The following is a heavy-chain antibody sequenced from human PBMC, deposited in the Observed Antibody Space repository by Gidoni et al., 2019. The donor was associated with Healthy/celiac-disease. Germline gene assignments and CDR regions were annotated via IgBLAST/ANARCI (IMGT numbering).Heavy chain of an antibody. J-gene: IGHJ5*02. CDR1: GGSISSGDYY. CDR3: AREPTYYDFWSGYRRSNWFDP. D-gene: IGHD3-3*01. Sequence: QVQLQESGPGLVKPSQTLSLTCTVSGGSISSGDYYWSWIRQPPGKGLEWIGYIYYSGSTYYNPSLKSRVTISVDTSMNQFSLKLSSVTAADTAVYYCAREPTYYDFWSGYRRSNWFDPWGQGTLVTVSS. V-gene: IGHV4-30-4*01. CDR2: IYYSGST.